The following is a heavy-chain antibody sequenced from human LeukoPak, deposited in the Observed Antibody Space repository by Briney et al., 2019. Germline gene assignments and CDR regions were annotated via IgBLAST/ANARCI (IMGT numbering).Heavy chain of an antibody. V-gene: IGHV3-64*01. CDR1: GFTFSMYA. D-gene: IGHD3-3*01. J-gene: IGHJ4*02. CDR2: ISSDGSST. CDR3: ARSPRDFWSGYLGY. Sequence: GGSLRLSCAPSGFTFSMYAMHWVRHAPGKGLEYVSAISSDGSSTYYANSVKGRFTISRDTSKNTLYLQMGSLRADDMAVYYCARSPRDFWSGYLGYWGQGTLVTVAS.